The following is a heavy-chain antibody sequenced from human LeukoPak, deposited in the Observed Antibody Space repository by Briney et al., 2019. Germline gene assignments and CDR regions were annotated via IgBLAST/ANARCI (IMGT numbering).Heavy chain of an antibody. Sequence: GGSLRLSCAASGFTIRSYEMNWVRQAQGKGLEWVSYISSSGSTIYYADSVKGRFTISRDNAKNSLYLQMNSLRAEDTAVYYCARGGHSGYDKNFDYWGQGTLVTVSS. V-gene: IGHV3-48*03. CDR2: ISSSGSTI. CDR3: ARGGHSGYDKNFDY. D-gene: IGHD5-12*01. CDR1: GFTIRSYE. J-gene: IGHJ4*02.